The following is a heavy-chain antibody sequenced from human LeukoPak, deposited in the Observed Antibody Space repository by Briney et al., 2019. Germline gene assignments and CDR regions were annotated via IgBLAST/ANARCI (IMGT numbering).Heavy chain of an antibody. Sequence: SETLSLTCTVSGGSISSYYWSWIRQPPGKGLEWIGCIYYSGSTNYNPSLKSRVTISVDTSKNQFSLKLSSVTAADTAVYYCAGQSTWELQNAFDIWGQGTMVTVSS. J-gene: IGHJ3*02. CDR3: AGQSTWELQNAFDI. V-gene: IGHV4-59*01. CDR2: IYYSGST. D-gene: IGHD1-26*01. CDR1: GGSISSYY.